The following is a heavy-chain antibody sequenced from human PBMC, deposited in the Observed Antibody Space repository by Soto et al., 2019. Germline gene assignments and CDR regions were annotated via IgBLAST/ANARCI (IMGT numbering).Heavy chain of an antibody. CDR2: IYYSGST. CDR1: GGPISSYY. CDR3: ARGRWLQLIYSDY. J-gene: IGHJ4*02. Sequence: QVQLQESGPGLVKPSETLSLTCTVSGGPISSYYWSWIRQPPGKGLEWIGCIYYSGSTNYNPSLKSRVTISVDTSKNQFSLNLRSVTAADTAVYYCARGRWLQLIYSDYWGQGTLVTVSS. D-gene: IGHD5-12*01. V-gene: IGHV4-59*01.